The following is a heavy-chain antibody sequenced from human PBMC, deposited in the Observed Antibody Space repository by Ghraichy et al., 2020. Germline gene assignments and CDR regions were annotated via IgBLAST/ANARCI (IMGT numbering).Heavy chain of an antibody. J-gene: IGHJ4*01. CDR3: ARGYCSGGSCSFDY. V-gene: IGHV4-59*09. Sequence: IGYISYRGSTDYNSSLRSRLTISLDTSKIQFSLQLSSVTAADTAVYYCARGYCSGGSCSFDYWC. CDR2: ISYRGST. D-gene: IGHD2-15*01.